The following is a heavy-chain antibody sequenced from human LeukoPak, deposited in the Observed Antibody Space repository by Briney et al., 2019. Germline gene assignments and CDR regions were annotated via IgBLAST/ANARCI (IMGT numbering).Heavy chain of an antibody. D-gene: IGHD6-6*01. Sequence: SVKVSCKASGGTFSSYAISWVRQAPGQGLEWMGGIIPIFGTANYAQKFQGRVTITTDESTSTAYMELSSVRSEDTAVYYCASQYSSSSRVSFDYWGQGTLVTVSS. J-gene: IGHJ4*02. CDR1: GGTFSSYA. V-gene: IGHV1-69*05. CDR3: ASQYSSSSRVSFDY. CDR2: IIPIFGTA.